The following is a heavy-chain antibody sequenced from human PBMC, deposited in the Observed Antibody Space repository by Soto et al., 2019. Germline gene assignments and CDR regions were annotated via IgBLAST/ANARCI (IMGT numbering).Heavy chain of an antibody. CDR1: DGSITSSNNF. CDR2: IFYGGNT. Sequence: PSETLSLTCTVSDGSITSSNNFWGWIRQPPGKGLEWIGTIFYGGNTYYNPSLKSRVTMSVDTFKNQFSLRLSSVTAADTAVYFCASRYYFDYGGYYNKFDSWGQGTLVTVSS. CDR3: ASRYYFDYGGYYNKFDS. D-gene: IGHD3-22*01. J-gene: IGHJ4*02. V-gene: IGHV4-39*01.